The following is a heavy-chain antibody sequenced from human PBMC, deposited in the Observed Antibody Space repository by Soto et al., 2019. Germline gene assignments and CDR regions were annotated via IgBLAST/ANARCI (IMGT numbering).Heavy chain of an antibody. CDR2: ISVSGGGT. Sequence: EVQLLESGGGLVQPGGSLRLSCAASAFTFNTYAMGWVRQAPGKGLEWVSAISVSGGGTYYADSVKGRFTISRDTSKNTLYLQMNSMRADDTAVYYSAKSGGASPYYFDYWGRGTRVTVSS. J-gene: IGHJ4*02. CDR3: AKSGGASPYYFDY. V-gene: IGHV3-23*01. CDR1: AFTFNTYA. D-gene: IGHD1-26*01.